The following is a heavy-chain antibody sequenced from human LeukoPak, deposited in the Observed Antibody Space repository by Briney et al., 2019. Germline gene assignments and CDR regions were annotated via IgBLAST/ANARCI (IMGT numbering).Heavy chain of an antibody. Sequence: SLTHSCAASGFTFSDYAMHWVRPAPGKGLEWGAVLSYGGTNKYYADSVKGRFTISRDNSKNTMFLQMNSLRAEDTAVYHCARVRSGYAKDAFDFWGQGTMVTVSS. J-gene: IGHJ3*01. V-gene: IGHV3-30-3*01. CDR3: ARVRSGYAKDAFDF. D-gene: IGHD3-3*01. CDR2: LSYGGTNK. CDR1: GFTFSDYA.